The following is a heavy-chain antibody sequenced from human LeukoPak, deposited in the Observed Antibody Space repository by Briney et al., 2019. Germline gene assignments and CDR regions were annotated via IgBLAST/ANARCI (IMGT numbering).Heavy chain of an antibody. CDR2: ITSSGGTT. Sequence: PGRTLRLSRAASAFTFSSDGMSWVRQAPRKGLEWVSAITSSGGTTFYADPVKGRFTISRAHSKNTLYLQMNSLRAEDTAVYYCARAGLPVYYYYMDVWGKGTTVTVSS. V-gene: IGHV3-23*01. J-gene: IGHJ6*03. CDR3: ARAGLPVYYYYMDV. CDR1: AFTFSSDG.